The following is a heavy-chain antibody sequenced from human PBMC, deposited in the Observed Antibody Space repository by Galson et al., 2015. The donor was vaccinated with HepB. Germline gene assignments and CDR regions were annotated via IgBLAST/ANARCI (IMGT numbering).Heavy chain of an antibody. CDR1: GYTFTSYG. D-gene: IGHD3-3*01. Sequence: SVKVSCKASGYTFTSYGISWVRQAPGQGLEWMGWISAYNGNTNYAQKLQGRVTMTTDTSTSTAHMELRSLRSDDTAVYYCARDPRENYDFWSGYPHYYGMDVWGQGTTVTVSS. CDR2: ISAYNGNT. V-gene: IGHV1-18*04. CDR3: ARDPRENYDFWSGYPHYYGMDV. J-gene: IGHJ6*02.